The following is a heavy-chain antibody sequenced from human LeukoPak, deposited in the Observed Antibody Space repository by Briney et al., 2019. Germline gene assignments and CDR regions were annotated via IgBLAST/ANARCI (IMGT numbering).Heavy chain of an antibody. CDR3: ARGLKLVVVTAISKDFDY. CDR2: INPSAGNT. J-gene: IGHJ4*02. CDR1: GYTLTSYY. V-gene: IGHV1-46*01. Sequence: ASVKVSCKASGYTLTSYYMHWLRQAPGQGLEWMGIINPSAGNTNYAQKFQGRVTMTRDTSTSTVYMELSSLRSEDTAVYYCARGLKLVVVTAISKDFDYWGRGTLVTVSS. D-gene: IGHD2-21*02.